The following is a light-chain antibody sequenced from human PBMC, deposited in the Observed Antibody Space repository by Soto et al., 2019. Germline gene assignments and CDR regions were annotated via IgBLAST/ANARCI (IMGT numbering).Light chain of an antibody. CDR2: SDI. Sequence: QSVLTQPPSASGTPGQTVTITCSGSSSNIGSDYVFWYQQLPGTAPRLLIYSDIQRPSGVPDRFSGSKSGSSCSLASSALRFEDEAVYYCLTGDGSLRAVVFGGGTKVTVL. CDR1: SSNIGSDY. V-gene: IGLV1-47*01. CDR3: LTGDGSLRAVV. J-gene: IGLJ2*01.